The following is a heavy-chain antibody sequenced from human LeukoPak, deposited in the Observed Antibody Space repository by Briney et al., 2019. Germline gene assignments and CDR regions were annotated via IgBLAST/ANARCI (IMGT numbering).Heavy chain of an antibody. CDR3: ARGNSAAMAYYYYGMDV. CDR1: GGSFSGYY. CDR2: INHSGST. V-gene: IGHV4-34*01. J-gene: IGHJ6*02. D-gene: IGHD5-18*01. Sequence: SETLSLTCAVYGGSFSGYYWSWIRQPPEKGLEWIGEINHSGSTNYNPSLKSRVTISVDTSKNQFSLKLSSVTAADTAVYYCARGNSAAMAYYYYGMDVWGQGTTVTVSS.